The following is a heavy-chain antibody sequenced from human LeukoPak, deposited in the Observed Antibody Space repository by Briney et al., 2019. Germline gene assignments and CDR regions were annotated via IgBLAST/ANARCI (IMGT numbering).Heavy chain of an antibody. V-gene: IGHV3-64*04. J-gene: IGHJ4*02. Sequence: GGSLRLSCSASGFTFSSHTMDWVRQAPGKGLEYVAGITGKGGSTYHADSVKGRFTISRDNSKNSLYLQMNSLRDEDTAVYYCARVFYRWYFDYWGQGTLVTVSS. CDR1: GFTFSSHT. CDR2: ITGKGGST. CDR3: ARVFYRWYFDY.